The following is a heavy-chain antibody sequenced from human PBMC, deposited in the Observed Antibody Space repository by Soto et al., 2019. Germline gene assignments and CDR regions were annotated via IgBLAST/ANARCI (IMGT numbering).Heavy chain of an antibody. J-gene: IGHJ4*02. D-gene: IGHD3-10*01. CDR1: GFTFSRYA. Sequence: EVQLLESGGDWVQPGGSLRLSCAASGFTFSRYAMTWVRQAPGKGLEWVSSISSSGTNKYYADSVKGRFTISRDNSKNTVFLQMNSLRGEDTAVYYCAKDRATRGVIIPRAHDYWGQGTLVAVSS. CDR3: AKDRATRGVIIPRAHDY. CDR2: ISSSGTNK. V-gene: IGHV3-23*01.